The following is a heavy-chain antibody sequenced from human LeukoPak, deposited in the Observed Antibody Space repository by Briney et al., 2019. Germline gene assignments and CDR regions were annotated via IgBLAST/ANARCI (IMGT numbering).Heavy chain of an antibody. CDR3: AKDSYSKGDF. CDR2: IKNDGAVK. J-gene: IGHJ4*02. Sequence: GGSLRLSCAVSGFTFSSYTMRWVRQAPGKGLEWVANIKNDGAVKNYVDSVKGRFTISRDNAKNSLYLQMNSLRAEDTAVYYCAKDSYSKGDFWGQGVLVTVSS. CDR1: GFTFSSYT. V-gene: IGHV3-7*01. D-gene: IGHD6-13*01.